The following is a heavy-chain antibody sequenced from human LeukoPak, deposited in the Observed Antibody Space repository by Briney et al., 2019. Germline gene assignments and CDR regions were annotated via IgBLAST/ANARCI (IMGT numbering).Heavy chain of an antibody. V-gene: IGHV1-18*01. Sequence: GASVKVSCKASGYTFTSYGISWVRQAPGQGLEWMGWISAYNGNTNYAQKLQGRVTMTTDTSTSTAYLELRRLRSDDTAVYYCARAKIGYYGSGSYNYYMDVWGKGTTVTVSS. D-gene: IGHD3-10*01. CDR1: GYTFTSYG. CDR3: ARAKIGYYGSGSYNYYMDV. J-gene: IGHJ6*03. CDR2: ISAYNGNT.